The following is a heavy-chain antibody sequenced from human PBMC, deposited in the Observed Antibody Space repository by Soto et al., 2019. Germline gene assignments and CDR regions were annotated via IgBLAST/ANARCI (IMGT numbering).Heavy chain of an antibody. V-gene: IGHV3-66*01. CDR1: GFTVSISY. CDR3: AKRKYCPSTTCFDY. D-gene: IGHD2-2*01. CDR2: RYSDGRS. Sequence: PGESLKLSYEGSGFTVSISYITWVRQVPGKGLELVSIRYSDGRSYHAESVKGRFTISTDDSENTLYLQMSSLRAEDTAVYYCAKRKYCPSTTCFDYWGQGT. J-gene: IGHJ4*02.